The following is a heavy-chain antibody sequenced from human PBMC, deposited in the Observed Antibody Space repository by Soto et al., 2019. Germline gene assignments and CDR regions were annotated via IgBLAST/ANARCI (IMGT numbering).Heavy chain of an antibody. D-gene: IGHD1-26*01. J-gene: IGHJ6*02. CDR3: AKSLGAGPYYGMDV. Sequence: GGSLRLSCAASGFTFSSYGMHWVRQAPGKGLEWVAVISYDGSNKYYADSVKGRFTISRDNSKNTLYLQMNSLRAEDTAVYYCAKSLGAGPYYGMDVCGQGPTVTVYS. V-gene: IGHV3-30*18. CDR2: ISYDGSNK. CDR1: GFTFSSYG.